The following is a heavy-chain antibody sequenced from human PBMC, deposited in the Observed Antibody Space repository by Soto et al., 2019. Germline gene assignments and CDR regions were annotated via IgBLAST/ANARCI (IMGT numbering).Heavy chain of an antibody. Sequence: QVQLVQSGAEVKKPGSSVKVSCKASGGTFSSYAISWVRQAPGQGLEWMGGIIPILGTANYAQKFQGRVTITADECTRTAYTELSSLRFEDTAVYYCEGKGSGYDYTHGDYGMDDWGQGTTVTVSS. D-gene: IGHD5-12*01. CDR1: GGTFSSYA. CDR2: IIPILGTA. V-gene: IGHV1-69*01. CDR3: EGKGSGYDYTHGDYGMDD. J-gene: IGHJ6*02.